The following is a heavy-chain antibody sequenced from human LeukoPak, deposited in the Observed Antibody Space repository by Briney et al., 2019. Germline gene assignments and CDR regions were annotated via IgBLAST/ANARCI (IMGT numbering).Heavy chain of an antibody. Sequence: GGSLRLSCAASGFTFSSYWMHWVRQTPGKGLIYISRINNDGSSANYADSVRGRFTISRDNAENTLYLQMNSLRAEDTAVYYCARDPGAYSSSPIDYWGQGTLVTVSS. CDR2: INNDGSSA. CDR1: GFTFSSYW. D-gene: IGHD6-6*01. CDR3: ARDPGAYSSSPIDY. V-gene: IGHV3-74*01. J-gene: IGHJ4*02.